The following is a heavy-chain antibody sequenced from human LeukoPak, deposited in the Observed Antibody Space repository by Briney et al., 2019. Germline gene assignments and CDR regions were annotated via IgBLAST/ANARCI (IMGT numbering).Heavy chain of an antibody. CDR2: ISGDGTIT. J-gene: IGHJ6*02. V-gene: IGHV3-43*02. Sequence: PGGSLRLSCAASGLNLDAYAMHWVRQAPGKGLGGVSLISGDGTITHYADSVQGRFTISRDNRKNSLFLEMNSLRSEDTALYYCAKDTPLFYHYYGIDVWGQGTTVTVS. CDR3: AKDTPLFYHYYGIDV. CDR1: GLNLDAYA.